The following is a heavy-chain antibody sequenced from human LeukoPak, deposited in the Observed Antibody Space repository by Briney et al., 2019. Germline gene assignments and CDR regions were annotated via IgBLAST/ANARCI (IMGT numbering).Heavy chain of an antibody. J-gene: IGHJ4*02. Sequence: PGGSLRLSCAASGFTFSSYEMNWVRQAPGKGLEWVSHISSSGSTIYYADSVKGRFTISRDNAKNSLYLQMNSLRAEDTAVYYCARGVGIGDYEDYWGQGTLVTVSS. CDR1: GFTFSSYE. V-gene: IGHV3-48*03. D-gene: IGHD4-17*01. CDR3: ARGVGIGDYEDY. CDR2: ISSSGSTI.